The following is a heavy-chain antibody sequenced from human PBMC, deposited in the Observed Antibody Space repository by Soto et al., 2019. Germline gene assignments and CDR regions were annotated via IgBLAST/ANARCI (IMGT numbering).Heavy chain of an antibody. Sequence: SETLXLTCTVSGGSISSSSYYWGWIRQPPGKGLEWIGSISYSGSTYYNPSLKSRVTMPVDTSKNQFSLKLSSVTAADTAVYYCARLHGYCISTSCYGYYGMDVWGQGTTVTVSS. CDR1: GGSISSSSYY. CDR2: ISYSGST. CDR3: ARLHGYCISTSCYGYYGMDV. V-gene: IGHV4-39*01. D-gene: IGHD2-2*01. J-gene: IGHJ6*02.